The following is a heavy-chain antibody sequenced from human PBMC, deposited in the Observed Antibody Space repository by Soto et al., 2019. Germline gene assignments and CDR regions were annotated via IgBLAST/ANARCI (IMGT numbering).Heavy chain of an antibody. CDR1: GFTFSDYG. CDR3: ARDDIPGIAVATYGMDV. J-gene: IGHJ6*02. CDR2: IWYDGNNK. Sequence: PGGSLRLSCAASGFTFSDYGMHWVRQAPGKGLEWVAVIWYDGNNKYYTDSVEGRFTISRDNSKNTLYLQMNSLRAEDTAVYYCARDDIPGIAVATYGMDVWGQGPTVTVSS. V-gene: IGHV3-33*01. D-gene: IGHD6-19*01.